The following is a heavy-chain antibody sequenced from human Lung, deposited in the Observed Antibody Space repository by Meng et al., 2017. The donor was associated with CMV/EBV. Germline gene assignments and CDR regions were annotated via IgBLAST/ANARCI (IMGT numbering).Heavy chain of an antibody. CDR1: GDIVSSNSAA. J-gene: IGHJ4*02. CDR2: TYYRSKWYH. CDR3: ARGINGGCGD. Sequence: HVQLPQSGPGLVKPPQTLSLPCAISGDIVSSNSAAWHWIRQSPSRGLEWLGRTYYRSKWYHEYAVSVKSRITISPDTPKNQFSLQLNSMTPEDTAVYYCARGINGGCGDWGQGTLVTVSS. V-gene: IGHV6-1*01. D-gene: IGHD4-23*01.